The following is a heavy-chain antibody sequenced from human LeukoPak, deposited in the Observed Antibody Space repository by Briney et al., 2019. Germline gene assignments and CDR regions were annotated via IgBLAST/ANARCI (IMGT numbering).Heavy chain of an antibody. J-gene: IGHJ4*02. D-gene: IGHD3-10*01. V-gene: IGHV4-4*07. CDR3: ARGRHYYGFDY. Sequence: SETLSLTCTVSGGSISSYYWSWIRQPAGKGLEWIGRTYTSGSTNYNPSLKSRVTMSVDTSKDQFSLKLSSVTAADTAVYYCARGRHYYGFDYWGQGTLVTVSS. CDR2: TYTSGST. CDR1: GGSISSYY.